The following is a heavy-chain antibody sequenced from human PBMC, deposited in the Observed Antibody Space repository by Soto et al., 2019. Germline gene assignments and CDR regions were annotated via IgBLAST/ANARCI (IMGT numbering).Heavy chain of an antibody. CDR3: AREEGYCSGGSCYWVAFDI. J-gene: IGHJ3*02. CDR1: GGTFSSYT. Sequence: QVQLVQSGAEVKKPGSSVKVSCKASGGTFSSYTISWVRQAPGQGLEWMGRIIPIPGIANYAQKFQGRVTITADKSTSTAYMELSSLRSEDTAVYYCAREEGYCSGGSCYWVAFDIWGQGTMVTVSS. D-gene: IGHD2-15*01. V-gene: IGHV1-69*08. CDR2: IIPIPGIA.